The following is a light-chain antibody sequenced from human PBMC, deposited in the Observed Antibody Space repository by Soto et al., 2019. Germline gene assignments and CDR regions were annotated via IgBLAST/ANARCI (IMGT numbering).Light chain of an antibody. V-gene: IGKV3-15*01. Sequence: TKSPATLSVSPGERATLSCRASHRVNTYLAWYQQRLGQAPRLLIYDASTRATGIPARFSGSGSGTEFTLTISSLQSEDFAVYYCQQYSNWPLTFGGGTKVDI. J-gene: IGKJ4*01. CDR3: QQYSNWPLT. CDR2: DAS. CDR1: HRVNTY.